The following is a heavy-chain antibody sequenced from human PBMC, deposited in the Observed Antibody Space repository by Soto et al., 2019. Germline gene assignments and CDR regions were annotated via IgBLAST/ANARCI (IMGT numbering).Heavy chain of an antibody. CDR1: GYSFTSYW. D-gene: IGHD3-22*01. CDR2: ISSSSSTI. V-gene: IGHV3-48*02. Sequence: GESLKISCKGSGYSFTSYWIGWVRQMPGKGLEWVSYISSSSSTIYYADSVKGRFTISRDNAKNSLYLQMNSLRDEDTAVYYCGGDSSGYFYPDVFDIWGQGTMVTVSS. CDR3: GGDSSGYFYPDVFDI. J-gene: IGHJ3*02.